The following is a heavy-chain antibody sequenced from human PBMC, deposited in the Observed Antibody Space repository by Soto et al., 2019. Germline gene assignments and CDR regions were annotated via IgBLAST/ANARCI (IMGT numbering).Heavy chain of an antibody. D-gene: IGHD5-18*01. CDR1: GFTVSSNY. CDR3: ARHGYSYGGGYFDY. Sequence: EVQLVESGGGLVQPGGSLRLSCAASGFTVSSNYMSWVRQAPGKGLEWVSVIYSGGSAYYADSVKGRFTISRDNSKNTRYLQMNSLIAEDTAVYYCARHGYSYGGGYFDYCGQGSLVSVAS. V-gene: IGHV3-66*04. J-gene: IGHJ4*02. CDR2: IYSGGSA.